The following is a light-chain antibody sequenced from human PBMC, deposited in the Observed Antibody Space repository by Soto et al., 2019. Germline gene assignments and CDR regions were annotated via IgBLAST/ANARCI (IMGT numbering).Light chain of an antibody. J-gene: IGKJ4*01. CDR1: QTVSNSY. CDR3: QQYGSSPLT. Sequence: EIVLTQSPGTLSLSPGERATLSCRASQTVSNSYLAWYQQKPGQAPRLLIYGASSRATGIPDRFSGSESGTDFTLTISRLEPEDFAVYYCQQYGSSPLTFGGGTKVDIK. V-gene: IGKV3-20*01. CDR2: GAS.